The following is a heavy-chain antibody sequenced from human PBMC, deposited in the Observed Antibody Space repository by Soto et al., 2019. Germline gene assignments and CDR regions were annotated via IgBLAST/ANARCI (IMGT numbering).Heavy chain of an antibody. CDR1: GGSISSGGYY. CDR2: IYYSGST. CDR3: ASILDWNQLRDRYYYYYGMDV. Sequence: SETLSLTCTVSGGSISSGGYYWSWIRQHPGKGLEWIGYIYYSGSTYYNPSLKSRVTISVDTSKNQFSLKLSSVTAADTAVYYCASILDWNQLRDRYYYYYGMDVGGQGTTVTVSS. J-gene: IGHJ6*02. V-gene: IGHV4-31*03. D-gene: IGHD1-1*01.